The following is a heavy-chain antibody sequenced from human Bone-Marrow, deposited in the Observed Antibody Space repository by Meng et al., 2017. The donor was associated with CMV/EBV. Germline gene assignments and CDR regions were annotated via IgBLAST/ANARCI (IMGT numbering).Heavy chain of an antibody. CDR3: ARIFQYWSDDEFDYYYAMDV. D-gene: IGHD3-3*01. CDR1: GFTFSSYA. V-gene: IGHV3-48*04. CDR2: IHFSGSPK. J-gene: IGHJ6*01. Sequence: GGSLRLSCAASGFTFSSYAMTWIRQAPGKGLEWLSYIHFSGSPKKYAASVKGRFTISRDNARNLLSLERNNLRVEDTAVYYCARIFQYWSDDEFDYYYAMDVWGQGTTVTCSS.